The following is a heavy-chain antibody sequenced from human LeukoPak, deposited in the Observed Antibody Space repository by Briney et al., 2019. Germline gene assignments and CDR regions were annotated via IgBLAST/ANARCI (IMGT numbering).Heavy chain of an antibody. CDR1: GFTFSSYA. D-gene: IGHD5-24*01. CDR2: ISGSGGST. V-gene: IGHV3-23*01. CDR3: AKARAGYNSYYFGY. J-gene: IGHJ4*02. Sequence: PGGSLRLSCAASGFTFSSYAMSWVRQAPGKGLEWVSAISGSGGSTYYADSVKGRFTISRDNSKNTLYLQMNSPRAEDTAVYYCAKARAGYNSYYFGYWGQGTLVTVSS.